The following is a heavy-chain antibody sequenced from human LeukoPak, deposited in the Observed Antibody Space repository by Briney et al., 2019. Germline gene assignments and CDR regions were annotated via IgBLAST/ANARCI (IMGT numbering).Heavy chain of an antibody. CDR3: ARDPPGYASSGYYQGTGWFDP. Sequence: ASVKVSCKASGGTFSIYTISWVRQAPGQGLEWMGRIIPIFGIANYAQKFQGRVTITADKSTSTAYMELSSLRSEDTAVYYCARDPPGYASSGYYQGTGWFDPWGQGTLVTVSS. V-gene: IGHV1-69*04. CDR2: IIPIFGIA. CDR1: GGTFSIYT. J-gene: IGHJ5*02. D-gene: IGHD3-22*01.